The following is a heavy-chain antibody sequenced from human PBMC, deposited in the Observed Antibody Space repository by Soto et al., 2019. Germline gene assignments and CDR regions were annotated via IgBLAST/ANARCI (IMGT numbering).Heavy chain of an antibody. D-gene: IGHD1-26*01. CDR1: GDTFSSYA. CDR3: ARAPFGSGNYYYYGMDV. V-gene: IGHV1-69*06. Sequence: SVKVSCKASGDTFSSYAINWVRLAPGQGLEWMGGIIPIFGTAIYAQKFQGRVTITADKSTTTAYMELSSLRSEDTAVYYCARAPFGSGNYYYYGMDVWGQGTTVTVSS. J-gene: IGHJ6*02. CDR2: IIPIFGTA.